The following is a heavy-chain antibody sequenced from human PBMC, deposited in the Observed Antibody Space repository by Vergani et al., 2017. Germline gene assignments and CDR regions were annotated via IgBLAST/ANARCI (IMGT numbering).Heavy chain of an antibody. D-gene: IGHD3-10*01. J-gene: IGHJ3*02. CDR3: ARADLKYDPGDAFDI. V-gene: IGHV3-9*01. CDR2: ISWNSGSI. CDR1: GFTFDDYA. Sequence: EVQLVESGGGLVQPGRSLRLSCAASGFTFDDYAMHWVRQAPGKGLEWVSGISWNSGSIGYADSVKGRFTISRDNSKNTLYLQMNSLRAEDTAVYYCARADLKYDPGDAFDIWGQGTMVTVSS.